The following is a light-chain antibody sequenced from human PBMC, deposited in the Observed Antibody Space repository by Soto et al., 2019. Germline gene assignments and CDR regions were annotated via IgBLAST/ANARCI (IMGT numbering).Light chain of an antibody. CDR3: QQYETFSGT. CDR2: GAS. J-gene: IGKJ1*01. Sequence: EIVMTQSPATLSVSPGERATLSCRASQSVSSNLAWYQQKPGQAPRLLIYGASTRATGIPARFSGSGSGTKFTLTIASLQPEDFATYYCQQYETFSGTFGPGTKVDIK. V-gene: IGKV3-15*01. CDR1: QSVSSN.